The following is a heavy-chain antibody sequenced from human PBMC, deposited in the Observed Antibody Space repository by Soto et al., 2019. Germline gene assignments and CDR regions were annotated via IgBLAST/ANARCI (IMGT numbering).Heavy chain of an antibody. CDR3: ARGKSALTTMIVVAKPYYFDY. CDR2: IYPGDSDT. V-gene: IGHV5-51*01. CDR1: GYSFTSYW. D-gene: IGHD3-22*01. J-gene: IGHJ4*02. Sequence: GESLKISCKGSGYSFTSYWIGWVRQMPGKGLEWMGIIYPGDSDTRYSPSFQGQVTISADKSISTAYLQWSSLKASDTAMYYCARGKSALTTMIVVAKPYYFDYWGQGTLVTVSS.